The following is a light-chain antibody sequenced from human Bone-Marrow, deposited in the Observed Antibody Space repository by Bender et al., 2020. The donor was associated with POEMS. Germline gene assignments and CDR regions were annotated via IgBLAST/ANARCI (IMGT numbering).Light chain of an antibody. CDR3: AAWDDRLDAPV. Sequence: SYVLTQSPSVSVAPGQTARITCEGNNIGSKSVHWYQQKPGQAPVLVVYDDSDRPSGIPERFSGSKSGTSASLAISGLQSEDEAVFYCAAWDDRLDAPVFGGGTKLTVL. V-gene: IGLV3-21*02. CDR2: DDS. CDR1: NIGSKS. J-gene: IGLJ2*01.